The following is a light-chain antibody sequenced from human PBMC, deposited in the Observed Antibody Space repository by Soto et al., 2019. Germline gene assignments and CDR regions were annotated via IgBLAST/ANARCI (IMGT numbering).Light chain of an antibody. J-gene: IGLJ1*01. CDR3: SSYTSSSTPYV. CDR2: VVS. Sequence: QSVLTQPASVSGSPGQSITISCTGTSSDVGGYNYVSWYQQHPGKAPKLMIYVVSNRPSGFSIRFSGSKSGNTASLTISGLQAEDEADYYCSSYTSSSTPYVFGTGTKVTVL. V-gene: IGLV2-14*01. CDR1: SSDVGGYNY.